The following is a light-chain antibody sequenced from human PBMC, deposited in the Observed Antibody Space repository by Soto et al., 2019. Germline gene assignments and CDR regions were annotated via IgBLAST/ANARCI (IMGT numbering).Light chain of an antibody. CDR2: DDS. V-gene: IGKV3-11*01. J-gene: IGKJ4*01. Sequence: DIVFPQSPATLYLYPVQRATLYGRASQSLESSLVWYQQKPGQAPRLLIYDDSNRVTGIPDRFSGSVSGTDFTLTIRSLQPAEWSIDYGQQRISWPLTCGGGTKVEIK. CDR1: QSLESS. CDR3: QQRISWPLT.